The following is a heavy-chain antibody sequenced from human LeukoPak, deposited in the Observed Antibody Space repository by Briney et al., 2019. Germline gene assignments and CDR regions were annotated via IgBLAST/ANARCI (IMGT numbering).Heavy chain of an antibody. CDR2: IVGSGAGT. Sequence: GGSLRLSCAASGFTFSSYAMSWVRQAPGKGLEWVSFIVGSGAGTYYADSVKGRFTISRDNSKNTLYLQMSSLRAEDTAVYYCARGVAGVYFYYYMDVWGKGTTVTVSS. J-gene: IGHJ6*03. CDR1: GFTFSSYA. CDR3: ARGVAGVYFYYYMDV. D-gene: IGHD1-14*01. V-gene: IGHV3-23*01.